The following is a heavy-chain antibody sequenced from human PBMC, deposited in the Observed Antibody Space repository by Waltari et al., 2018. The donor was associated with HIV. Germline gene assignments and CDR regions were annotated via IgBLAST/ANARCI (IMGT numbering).Heavy chain of an antibody. J-gene: IGHJ4*02. CDR3: TRDRPSSGYYLVDY. D-gene: IGHD3-22*01. Sequence: FRQAPGKGLEWVGFIRSKAYGGTTEYAASVKGRLTISRDDSKSIAYLQMNSLKTEDTAVYYCTRDRPSSGYYLVDYWGQGTLVTVSS. V-gene: IGHV3-49*03. CDR2: IRSKAYGGTT.